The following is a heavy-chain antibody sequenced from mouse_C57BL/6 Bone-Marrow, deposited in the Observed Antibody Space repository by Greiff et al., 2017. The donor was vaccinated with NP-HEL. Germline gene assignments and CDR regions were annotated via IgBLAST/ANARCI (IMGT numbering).Heavy chain of an antibody. CDR2: IYPRSGNT. CDR1: GYTFTSYG. D-gene: IGHD6-1*01. Sequence: VQLQQSGAELARPGASVKLSCKASGYTFTSYGISWVKQRTGQGLEWIGEIYPRSGNTYYNEKFKGKATLPADKSSSTAYMELRSLTSDDAAVYFCARSSPWFAYWGQGTLVTVSA. CDR3: ARSSPWFAY. V-gene: IGHV1-81*01. J-gene: IGHJ3*01.